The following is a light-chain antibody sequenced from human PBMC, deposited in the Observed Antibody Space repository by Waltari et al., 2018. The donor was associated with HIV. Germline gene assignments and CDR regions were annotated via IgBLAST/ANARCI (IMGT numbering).Light chain of an antibody. V-gene: IGKV3-15*01. CDR2: GAS. Sequence: VLTQSPAALSVSPGDRAPLSCRASQSVRSTFAWYQQKPGQAPRLLIYGASTRATGIPARFNGSGSGTDFTLTISSLQSEDFAVYYCQQYNNWPPYSFGPGTKVEIK. J-gene: IGKJ2*03. CDR1: QSVRST. CDR3: QQYNNWPPYS.